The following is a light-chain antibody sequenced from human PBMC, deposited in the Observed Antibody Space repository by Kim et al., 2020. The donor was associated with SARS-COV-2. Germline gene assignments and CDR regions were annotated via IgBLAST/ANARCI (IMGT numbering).Light chain of an antibody. CDR1: SGSIVNNF. J-gene: IGLJ3*02. CDR2: EDN. V-gene: IGLV6-57*01. Sequence: GKTVTISCTRSSGSIVNNFVQWYQQRPGSSPTTVIFEDNQRPSGVPDRFSGSIDISSNSASLTISGLKTEDEADYYCQSYDSSHQVFGGGTQLTVL. CDR3: QSYDSSHQV.